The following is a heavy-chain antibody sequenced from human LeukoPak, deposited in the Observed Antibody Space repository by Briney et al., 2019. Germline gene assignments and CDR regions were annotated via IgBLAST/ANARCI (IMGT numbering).Heavy chain of an antibody. CDR3: ASPPGTSVTPPGGS. CDR1: GFTFTNYW. D-gene: IGHD4-23*01. J-gene: IGHJ5*02. V-gene: IGHV3-74*01. CDR2: ISTDGSTT. Sequence: GGSLRLSCVASGFTFTNYWMHWVRQAPGKGLVWVSRISTDGSTTSYADSVKGRFTISRDNAKNTLYLQMNSLRAEDTAVYYCASPPGTSVTPPGGSWGQGTLVAVSS.